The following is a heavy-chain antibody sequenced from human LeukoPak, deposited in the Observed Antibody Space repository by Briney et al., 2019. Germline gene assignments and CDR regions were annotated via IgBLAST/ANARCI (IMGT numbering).Heavy chain of an antibody. CDR2: IIPILGIA. D-gene: IGHD2-21*02. J-gene: IGHJ4*02. CDR1: GGTFSSYA. Sequence: SVKVSCKASGGTFSSYAISWVRQAPGQGLEWMGRIIPILGIANYAQKFQGRVTITADKSTSTAYMELNSLRSEDTAVYYCAEGGGDQDLPFDYWGQGTLVTVSS. CDR3: AEGGGDQDLPFDY. V-gene: IGHV1-69*04.